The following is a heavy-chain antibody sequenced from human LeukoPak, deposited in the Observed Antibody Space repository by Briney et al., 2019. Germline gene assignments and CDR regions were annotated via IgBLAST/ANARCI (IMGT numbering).Heavy chain of an antibody. D-gene: IGHD3-3*01. CDR2: FDPEDGET. V-gene: IGHV1-24*01. Sequence: ASVKVSCKISGHTLTELSMHWVRRAPGEGLEWMGGFDPEDGETIYAQKFQGRVTMTEDTSTDTAYMEVSSLRSEDTAVYYCGIGLNLIFGVINHWGQGTLVTVSS. CDR3: GIGLNLIFGVINH. J-gene: IGHJ5*02. CDR1: GHTLTELS.